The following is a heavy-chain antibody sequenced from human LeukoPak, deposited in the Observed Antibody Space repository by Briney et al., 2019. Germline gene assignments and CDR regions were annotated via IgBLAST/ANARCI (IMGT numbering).Heavy chain of an antibody. D-gene: IGHD2-2*01. CDR3: AKDRYCSSTSCPIDY. CDR1: GFNFDEYA. Sequence: GGSLRLSCAASGFNFDEYAMHWVRQPPGKGLEWVSGISSNSDNIGYADSVKGRLTISRDSAKNSLYLQMNSLRAEDTALYFCAKDRYCSSTSCPIDYWGQGTLVTVSS. J-gene: IGHJ4*02. V-gene: IGHV3-9*01. CDR2: ISSNSDNI.